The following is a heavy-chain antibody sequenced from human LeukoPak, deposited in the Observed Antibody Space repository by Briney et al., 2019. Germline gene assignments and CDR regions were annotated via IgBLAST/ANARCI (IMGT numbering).Heavy chain of an antibody. V-gene: IGHV3-66*01. D-gene: IGHD3-3*01. J-gene: IGHJ4*02. CDR1: GLTVNINY. CDR2: IYSGGST. CDR3: ARDSRLTRVRILEWLPRFDY. Sequence: GGSVRLSCPPSGLTVNINYMRWARHAPGEGLEWVSVIYSGGSTYYADSVKGRFTISRDNSKNTLYLQMNSLRAEDTAVYYCARDSRLTRVRILEWLPRFDYWGQGTLVTVSS.